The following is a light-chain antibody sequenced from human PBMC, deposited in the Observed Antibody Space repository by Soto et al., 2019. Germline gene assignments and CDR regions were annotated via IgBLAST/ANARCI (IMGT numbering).Light chain of an antibody. CDR1: QSISSH. V-gene: IGKV1-39*01. Sequence: DIQMTQSPASLSASVVDRVTITCRASQSISSHLHWYQQKPGKAPKLLIYAASSLQSGVPSRFSGSGSGTDFTLTISSLEPEDFAVYYCQQRSNWTFGQGTKVDIK. CDR3: QQRSNWT. CDR2: AAS. J-gene: IGKJ1*01.